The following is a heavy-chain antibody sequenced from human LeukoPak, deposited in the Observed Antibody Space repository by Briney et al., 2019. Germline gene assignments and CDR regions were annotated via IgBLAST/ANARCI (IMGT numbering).Heavy chain of an antibody. J-gene: IGHJ4*02. CDR2: ISGSGGNT. CDR3: APTSRYYDSSGLVY. Sequence: PGGSLRLSCAASGFTFSSYAMSWVRQAPGKGLEWVSAISGSGGNTYYADSVKGRFTISRDNSKNTLYLQMNSLRAEDTAVYYCAPTSRYYDSSGLVYWGQGTLVTVSS. D-gene: IGHD3-22*01. CDR1: GFTFSSYA. V-gene: IGHV3-23*01.